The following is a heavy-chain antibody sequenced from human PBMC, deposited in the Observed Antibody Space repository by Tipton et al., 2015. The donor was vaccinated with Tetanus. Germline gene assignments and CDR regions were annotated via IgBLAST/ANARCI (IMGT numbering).Heavy chain of an antibody. V-gene: IGHV5-51*01. CDR3: ARPPPQDAFEL. CDR2: IHPGDSQT. Sequence: VQLVQSGPEVKEPGESLRISCKGSDYSFISYWIGWVRQVPGKGLEGMGIIHPGDSQTVYSPSFQGQVSFSVDRSLKTAYLQFNSLKASDTALYYCARPPPQDAFELWGQGTLVTVSS. CDR1: DYSFISYW. J-gene: IGHJ3*01.